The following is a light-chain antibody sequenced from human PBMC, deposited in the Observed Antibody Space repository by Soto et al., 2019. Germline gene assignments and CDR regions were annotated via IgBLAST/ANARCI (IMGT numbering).Light chain of an antibody. V-gene: IGLV2-23*01. J-gene: IGLJ2*01. Sequence: QSALTQPASVSGSPGQSITISCTGTSSDVGSYNLVSWYQQHPGKAPKLMIYEGSKRPSGVSNRFSGSKSGNTASLTISGLQAEDEADYYCSSFAGSPVVFGGGTQLTVL. CDR1: SSDVGSYNL. CDR2: EGS. CDR3: SSFAGSPVV.